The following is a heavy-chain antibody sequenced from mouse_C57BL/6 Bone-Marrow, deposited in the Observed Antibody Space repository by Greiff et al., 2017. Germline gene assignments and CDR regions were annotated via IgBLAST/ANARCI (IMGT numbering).Heavy chain of an antibody. CDR3: ARYFYDGYYPDAY. CDR2: IYPRSGNT. D-gene: IGHD2-3*01. CDR1: GYTFTSYG. Sequence: QVHVKQSGAELARPGASVKLSCKASGYTFTSYGISWVKQRTGQGLEWIGEIYPRSGNTYYNEKFKGKATLTADKSSSTAYMELRSLTSEDSAVYFCARYFYDGYYPDAYWGQGTLVTVSA. J-gene: IGHJ3*01. V-gene: IGHV1-81*01.